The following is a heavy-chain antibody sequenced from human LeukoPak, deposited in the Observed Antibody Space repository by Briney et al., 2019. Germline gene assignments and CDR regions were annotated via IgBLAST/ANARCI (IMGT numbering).Heavy chain of an antibody. CDR3: ARSHGAY. J-gene: IGHJ4*02. V-gene: IGHV5-51*01. CDR1: GFSFTSFW. CDR2: ISPANSDI. Sequence: GESLKISCKGSGFSFTSFWIGWVRQMPGKGLEWMGMISPANSDIRYSPSFQGQVTISADKSISTAYLQWSSLEASDTAMYYCARSHGAYWGQRTLITVSS.